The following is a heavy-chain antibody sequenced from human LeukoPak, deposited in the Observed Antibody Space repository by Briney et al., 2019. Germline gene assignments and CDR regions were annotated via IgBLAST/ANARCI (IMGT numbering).Heavy chain of an antibody. CDR2: IYYSGYT. CDR3: AAEVGY. CDR1: GGSISSYY. D-gene: IGHD3-16*01. Sequence: SETLSLTCTVSGGSISSYYWSWIRQPPGKGLKWIGNIYYSGYTTYSPSLRSRVTISVDTSKNQFSLKLSSVTAADTAVYYCAAEVGYWGQGTLVTVSS. V-gene: IGHV4-59*08. J-gene: IGHJ4*02.